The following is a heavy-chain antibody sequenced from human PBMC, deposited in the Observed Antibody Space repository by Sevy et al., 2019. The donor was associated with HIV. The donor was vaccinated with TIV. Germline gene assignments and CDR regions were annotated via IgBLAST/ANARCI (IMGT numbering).Heavy chain of an antibody. J-gene: IGHJ6*02. Sequence: GGSLRLSCAASGFTFSNYAMSWARQTPGQGLQWVSAISGSADVTSYADSVKGRFTISRDNSKNTLYMQMNSLRAEDTAIYYCAKSLSEDFYYYGTDVWGQGTTVTVSS. CDR1: GFTFSNYA. D-gene: IGHD3-3*01. CDR3: AKSLSEDFYYYGTDV. CDR2: ISGSADVT. V-gene: IGHV3-23*01.